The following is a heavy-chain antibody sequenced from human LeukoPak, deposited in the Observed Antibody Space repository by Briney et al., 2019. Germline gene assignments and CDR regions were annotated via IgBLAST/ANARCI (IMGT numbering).Heavy chain of an antibody. J-gene: IGHJ6*03. CDR2: INHSGST. CDR3: ARGVVGATTPHYYYYYMDV. D-gene: IGHD1-26*01. Sequence: SETLFLTCAVYGGSFSGYYWSWIRQPPGKGLEWIGEINHSGSTNYDPSLKSRVTISVDTSKNQFSLKLSSVTAADTAVYYCARGVVGATTPHYYYYYMDVWGKGTTVTVSS. V-gene: IGHV4-34*01. CDR1: GGSFSGYY.